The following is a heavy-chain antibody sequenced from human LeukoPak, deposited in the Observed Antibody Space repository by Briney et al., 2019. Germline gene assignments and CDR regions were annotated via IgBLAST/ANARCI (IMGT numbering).Heavy chain of an antibody. CDR2: IYSGGST. D-gene: IGHD3-22*01. CDR1: GFTVSSNY. J-gene: IGHJ5*02. V-gene: IGHV3-53*01. Sequence: GGSLRLSCAASGFTVSSNYISWVRQAPGKGLEWVSVIYSGGSTYYADSVKGRFTISRDNSKNTLYLQMNSLRAEDTAVYYCARSRYYDSSGYGTWGQGTLVTVSS. CDR3: ARSRYYDSSGYGT.